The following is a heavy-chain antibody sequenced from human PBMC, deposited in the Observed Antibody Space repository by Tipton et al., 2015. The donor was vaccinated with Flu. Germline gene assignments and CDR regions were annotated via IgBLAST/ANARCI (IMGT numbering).Heavy chain of an antibody. CDR1: GDSISSDYY. Sequence: TLSLTCTISGDSISSDYYWGWIRQPPGKGLEWIGNIFHTGSTYHNPSLKSRVTISINTSKNQFSLQLRSVTAADTAVYYCARDPSLGMPDYFDYWGQGTLVTASS. D-gene: IGHD2-2*01. CDR3: ARDPSLGMPDYFDY. V-gene: IGHV4-38-2*02. CDR2: IFHTGST. J-gene: IGHJ4*02.